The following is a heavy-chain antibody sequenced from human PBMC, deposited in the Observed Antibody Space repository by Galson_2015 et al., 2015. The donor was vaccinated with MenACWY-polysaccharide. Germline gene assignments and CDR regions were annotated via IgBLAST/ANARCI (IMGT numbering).Heavy chain of an antibody. Sequence: SVKVSCKASGYIFTDSYIHWVRQAPGQGLEWMGWIKPNGGGTNYAQRFQGRVTMTRDTSINTAYMGLSRLTSDDTAVYYCARDFNVAAAGVGYWGQGTLVTVSS. CDR2: IKPNGGGT. CDR3: ARDFNVAAAGVGY. V-gene: IGHV1-2*02. D-gene: IGHD6-13*01. CDR1: GYIFTDSY. J-gene: IGHJ4*02.